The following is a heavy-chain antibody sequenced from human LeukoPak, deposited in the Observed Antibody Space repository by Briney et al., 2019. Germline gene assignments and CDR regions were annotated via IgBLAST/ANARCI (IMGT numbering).Heavy chain of an antibody. Sequence: SETLSLTCAVYGGSFSGYYWSWIRQPPGKGLGWIGEINHSGSTNYNPSLKSRVTISVDTSKNQFSLKLSSVTAADTAVYYCARRHLYYYYYYMDVWGKGTTVTVSS. V-gene: IGHV4-34*01. CDR3: ARRHLYYYYYYMDV. CDR2: INHSGST. J-gene: IGHJ6*03. CDR1: GGSFSGYY.